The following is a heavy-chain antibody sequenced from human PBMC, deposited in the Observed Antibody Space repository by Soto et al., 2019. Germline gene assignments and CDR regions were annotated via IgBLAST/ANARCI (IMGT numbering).Heavy chain of an antibody. CDR3: ARGYNWFDP. J-gene: IGHJ5*02. CDR2: IYYSGST. Sequence: LSLTCSVSGDSIRSSYWSWIRQPPGKGLEWIGYIYYSGSTNYNPSLKSRVTISVDTSKNQFSLKVSSVTAADTAVYYCARGYNWFDPWGQGTLVTVSS. V-gene: IGHV4-59*01. CDR1: GDSIRSSY.